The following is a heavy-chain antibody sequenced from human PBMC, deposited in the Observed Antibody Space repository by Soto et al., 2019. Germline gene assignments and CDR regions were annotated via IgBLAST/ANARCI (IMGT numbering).Heavy chain of an antibody. V-gene: IGHV1-24*01. D-gene: IGHD6-13*01. Sequence: ASVNVSCKVSGYTLTELSMHWVRQAPGKGLEWMGGFDPEDGETIYAQKFQGRVTMTEDTSTDTAYMELSSLRSEDTAVYYCATSKYSSSLNPDYWGQGTLVTVSS. CDR2: FDPEDGET. CDR3: ATSKYSSSLNPDY. CDR1: GYTLTELS. J-gene: IGHJ4*02.